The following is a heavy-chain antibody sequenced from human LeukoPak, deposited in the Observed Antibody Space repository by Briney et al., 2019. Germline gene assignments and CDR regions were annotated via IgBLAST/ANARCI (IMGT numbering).Heavy chain of an antibody. Sequence: GGSLRLSCAASGFNFDGHGVSWVRQAPGKGLEWVSGITWNGGSTDYADSVKGRFTTSRDTSTNSHYLQMNSVRAEDTALYYCARDGGSGWYSDYWGQGTLVTVSS. V-gene: IGHV3-20*04. CDR2: ITWNGGST. D-gene: IGHD6-19*01. CDR1: GFNFDGHG. CDR3: ARDGGSGWYSDY. J-gene: IGHJ4*02.